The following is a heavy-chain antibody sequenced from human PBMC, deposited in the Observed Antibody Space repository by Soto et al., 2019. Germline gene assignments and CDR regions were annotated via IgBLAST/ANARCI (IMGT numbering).Heavy chain of an antibody. CDR3: ARESEDLTSNFDY. V-gene: IGHV3-21*06. J-gene: IGHJ4*02. CDR2: ISSTTNYI. CDR1: VFTFTRFS. Sequence: AGPLRRSCAASVFTFTRFSMKWFRQAPGKGLEWVSSISSTTNYIYYGDSMKGRFTISRDNAKNSLYLEMNSLRAEDTAVYYCARESEDLTSNFDYWGQGTLVTVSS.